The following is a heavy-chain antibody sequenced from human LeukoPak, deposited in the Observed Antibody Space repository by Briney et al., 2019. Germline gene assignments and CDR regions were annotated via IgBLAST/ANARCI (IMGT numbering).Heavy chain of an antibody. Sequence: PSETLSLTCTVSGGSIRSYYWSWIRQPPGKGLEWIGYIYYSGSTNYNPSLKSRVTISIDTSKNQFSLKLSSVTAADTAVYYCARDLSITLIRGVTFDYWGQGALVTVSS. J-gene: IGHJ4*02. CDR1: GGSIRSYY. V-gene: IGHV4-59*08. CDR3: ARDLSITLIRGVTFDY. D-gene: IGHD3-10*01. CDR2: IYYSGST.